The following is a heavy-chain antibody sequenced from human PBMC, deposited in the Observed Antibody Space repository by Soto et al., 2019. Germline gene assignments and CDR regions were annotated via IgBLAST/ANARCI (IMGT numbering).Heavy chain of an antibody. Sequence: SETLSLTCSVSNGSINSAGHFWSWIRQPPGKGLEWIGYIYHSGSTYYNPSLKSRVTISVDRSKNQFSLKLSSVTAADTAVYYCARVPDRWGQGTLVTVSS. D-gene: IGHD2-2*01. V-gene: IGHV4-30-2*01. CDR3: ARVPDR. CDR2: IYHSGST. CDR1: NGSINSAGHF. J-gene: IGHJ5*02.